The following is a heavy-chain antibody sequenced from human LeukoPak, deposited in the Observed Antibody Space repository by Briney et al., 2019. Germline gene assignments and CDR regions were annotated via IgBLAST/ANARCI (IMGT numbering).Heavy chain of an antibody. J-gene: IGHJ4*02. V-gene: IGHV4-28*01. D-gene: IGHD3-10*01. CDR3: ARKENVYYYFDY. Sequence: SETLSLTCAVSGYSITSSSRWGWIRQPPGKGLEWIGYIYHSGTTYYNPSLQSRVTMSVDTSKNQFSLKLSSVTAVDTAVYYCARKENVYYYFDYWGQGTLVTVSS. CDR1: GYSITSSSR. CDR2: IYHSGTT.